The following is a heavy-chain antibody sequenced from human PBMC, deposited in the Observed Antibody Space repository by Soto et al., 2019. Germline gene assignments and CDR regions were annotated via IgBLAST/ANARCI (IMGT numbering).Heavy chain of an antibody. D-gene: IGHD1-26*01. Sequence: GGSLRLSCAASGFTFSSYGMHWVRQAPGKGLEWVAVIWYDGSNKYYADSVKGRFTISRDNSKNTLYLQMNSLRAEDTAVYYCARVQVNIVGATSYYYYGMDVWGQGTTVT. CDR1: GFTFSSYG. CDR3: ARVQVNIVGATSYYYYGMDV. J-gene: IGHJ6*02. CDR2: IWYDGSNK. V-gene: IGHV3-33*01.